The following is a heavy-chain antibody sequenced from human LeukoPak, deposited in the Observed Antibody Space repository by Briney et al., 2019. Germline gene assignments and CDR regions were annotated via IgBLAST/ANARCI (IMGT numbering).Heavy chain of an antibody. D-gene: IGHD4-23*01. Sequence: SVKVSCKASGGTFSSYAISWVRQAPGQGLEWMGGMIPIFGTPNYAQKFQGRVTITTDESTSTAYMELSSLRSEDTAMYYCARDLPDFSLRISSGGFDIWGQGTMVTVSS. CDR2: MIPIFGTP. J-gene: IGHJ3*02. V-gene: IGHV1-69*05. CDR3: ARDLPDFSLRISSGGFDI. CDR1: GGTFSSYA.